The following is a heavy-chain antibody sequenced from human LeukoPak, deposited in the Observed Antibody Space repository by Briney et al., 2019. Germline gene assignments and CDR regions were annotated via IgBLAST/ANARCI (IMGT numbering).Heavy chain of an antibody. CDR2: ISGQNDNT. CDR3: ARIDYSNHHY. CDR1: GYIFRNYG. Sequence: ASVTVSCKASGYIFRNYGVSWVRQAPGQGLEWMGWISGQNDNTDYAQKFQGRVTMTKDTSTSTAYMGLRSLRSDDTAVYYRARIDYSNHHYWGQGTLVTVSS. D-gene: IGHD4-4*01. J-gene: IGHJ4*02. V-gene: IGHV1-18*01.